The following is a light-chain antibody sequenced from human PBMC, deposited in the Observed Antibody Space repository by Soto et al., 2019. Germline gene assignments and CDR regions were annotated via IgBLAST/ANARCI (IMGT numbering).Light chain of an antibody. Sequence: EIVMTQSPATLSVSPGERATLSCRASQSVSSDLAWYQQKPGQAPRLLIYGASTRATGIPARFSGSGSGTEFTLTISSLQSEDLAVYYCQQYNKWPQTFGQGTKVEIK. CDR3: QQYNKWPQT. CDR1: QSVSSD. V-gene: IGKV3-15*01. J-gene: IGKJ1*01. CDR2: GAS.